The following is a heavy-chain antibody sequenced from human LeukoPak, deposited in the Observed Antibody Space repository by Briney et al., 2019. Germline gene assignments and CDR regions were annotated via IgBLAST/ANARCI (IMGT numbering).Heavy chain of an antibody. D-gene: IGHD2-15*01. CDR2: ISSSGST. J-gene: IGHJ5*02. CDR1: GDSISSGDYY. CDR3: ARDLSYCSGGSCYGGWFDP. Sequence: PSETLSLTCTVSGDSISSGDYYWSWIRQPAGKGLEWIGRISSSGSTNYNPSLKSRVTISVDTSRNQFSLKLSSVTAADTAVYYCARDLSYCSGGSCYGGWFDPWGQGTLVTVSS. V-gene: IGHV4-61*02.